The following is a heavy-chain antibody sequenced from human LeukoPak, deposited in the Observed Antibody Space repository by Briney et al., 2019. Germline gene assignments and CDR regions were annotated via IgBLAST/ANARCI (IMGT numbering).Heavy chain of an antibody. J-gene: IGHJ4*02. CDR1: EFTFSSSS. V-gene: IGHV3-21*01. Sequence: GGSLRLSCAVSEFTFSSSSMNWVRQAPGKGLEWVSSISSDSSYIYYADSLKGRFTISRDNARNSLYLQMNSLRAEDTAVYYCATSHTLDSSGSYGNFDYWGQGTLVTVSS. D-gene: IGHD3-22*01. CDR3: ATSHTLDSSGSYGNFDY. CDR2: ISSDSSYI.